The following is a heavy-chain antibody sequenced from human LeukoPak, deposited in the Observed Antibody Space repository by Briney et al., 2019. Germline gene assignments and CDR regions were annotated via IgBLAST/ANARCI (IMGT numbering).Heavy chain of an antibody. J-gene: IGHJ5*02. CDR1: GYTFTSYY. Sequence: ASVKVSCTASGYTFTSYYMHWVRQAPGQGLEWMGWISAYNGNTNYAQKLQGRVTMTTDTSTSTAYMELRSLRSDDTAVYYCARVSSIDYSNYGNWFDPWGQGTLVTVSS. CDR3: ARVSSIDYSNYGNWFDP. V-gene: IGHV1-18*04. D-gene: IGHD4-11*01. CDR2: ISAYNGNT.